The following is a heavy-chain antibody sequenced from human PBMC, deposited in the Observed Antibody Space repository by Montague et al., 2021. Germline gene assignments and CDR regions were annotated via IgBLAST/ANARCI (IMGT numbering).Heavy chain of an antibody. V-gene: IGHV4-61*02. CDR2: VYSTGGT. CDR3: ARVHEFRNDDFDV. CDR1: GASIRSDSYY. J-gene: IGHJ3*01. D-gene: IGHD3-10*01. Sequence: TRSLTCSVSGASIRSDSYYWSWIRQPAGKGLEWVGRVYSTGGTDYNPFFKSRVTMSVDSSKNQVSLTLSSVTAADTAVYYCARVHEFRNDDFDVWGKGAAVTVTS.